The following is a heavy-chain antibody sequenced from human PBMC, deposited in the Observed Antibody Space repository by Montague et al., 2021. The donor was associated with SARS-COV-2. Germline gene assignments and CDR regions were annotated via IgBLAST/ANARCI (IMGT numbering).Heavy chain of an antibody. CDR3: ARFGSGTLEFDL. D-gene: IGHD1-26*01. V-gene: IGHV4-61*02. J-gene: IGHJ4*02. CDR2: IRTTGHT. CDR1: GASISTGIYD. Sequence: TLSLTCTVSGASISTGIYDWSWIRQPAGKGLEWIGRIRTTGHTXYNSSLESRVFMSVDTSTNQFSLSLTSVTAADTAVYFCARFGSGTLEFDLWGQGTLVTVSS.